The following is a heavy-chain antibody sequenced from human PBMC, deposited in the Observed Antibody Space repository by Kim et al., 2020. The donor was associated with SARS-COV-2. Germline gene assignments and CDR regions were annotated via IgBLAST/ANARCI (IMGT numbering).Heavy chain of an antibody. CDR1: GGSISSSSYY. Sequence: SETLSLTCTVSGGSISSSSYYWGWIRQPPGKGLEWIGSIYYSGSTYYNASLKSRLTISVDTSTNQFSLKLSSVTAAATSVYYCATRALTRITIFGVITRGGFDPWGQGTLVSVSS. J-gene: IGHJ5*02. CDR2: IYYSGST. D-gene: IGHD3-3*01. V-gene: IGHV4-39*01. CDR3: ATRALTRITIFGVITRGGFDP.